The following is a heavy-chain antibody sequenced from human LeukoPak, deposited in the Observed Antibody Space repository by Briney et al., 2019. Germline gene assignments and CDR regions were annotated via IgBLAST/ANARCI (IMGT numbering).Heavy chain of an antibody. J-gene: IGHJ4*02. Sequence: ASVKVSCKASGGTFSSYAISWVRQAPGQGLEWMGGIIPIFGTANYAQKFQSRVTITADESTSTAYMELSSLRSEDTAVYYCARVYYDFWSGPRGEFDYWGQGTLVTVSS. CDR3: ARVYYDFWSGPRGEFDY. CDR1: GGTFSSYA. CDR2: IIPIFGTA. D-gene: IGHD3-3*01. V-gene: IGHV1-69*13.